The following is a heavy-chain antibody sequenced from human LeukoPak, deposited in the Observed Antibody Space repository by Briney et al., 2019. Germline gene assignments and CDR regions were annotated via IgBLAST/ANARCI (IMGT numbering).Heavy chain of an antibody. CDR2: IKQDESEK. D-gene: IGHD1-26*01. CDR1: GFTFSSYW. J-gene: IGHJ4*02. Sequence: AGGSLRLSCAASGFTFSSYWMSWVRQAPGKGLEWVANIKQDESEKYYVDSVKGRFTISRDNADNSLFLQMNSLRAEDTAVYYCAREPIVGVHFDYWGQGTLVTVSS. V-gene: IGHV3-7*01. CDR3: AREPIVGVHFDY.